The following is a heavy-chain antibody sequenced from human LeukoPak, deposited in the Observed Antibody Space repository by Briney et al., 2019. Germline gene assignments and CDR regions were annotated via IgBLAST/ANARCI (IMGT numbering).Heavy chain of an antibody. J-gene: IGHJ6*02. D-gene: IGHD2-2*01. V-gene: IGHV4-59*01. CDR3: ARDASYCSSTSCYSDYYYYYGMDV. CDR2: IYYSGST. Sequence: SETLSLTCTVSGGSISSYYWSWIRQPPGKGLEWIGYIYYSGSTNYNPSLKSRVTISVDTSKNQFSLKLSSVTAADTAVYYCARDASYCSSTSCYSDYYYYYGMDVWGQGTTVTVSS. CDR1: GGSISSYY.